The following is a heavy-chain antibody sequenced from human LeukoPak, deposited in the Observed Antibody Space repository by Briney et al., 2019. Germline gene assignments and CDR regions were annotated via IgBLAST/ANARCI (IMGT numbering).Heavy chain of an antibody. J-gene: IGHJ4*02. CDR3: ARLDWGSRGSGSFDI. CDR2: IYYSGST. CDR1: GGSINTFNYY. D-gene: IGHD7-27*01. V-gene: IGHV4-39*01. Sequence: SETLSLTCTVSGGSINTFNYYWGWLRQPPGKGLEWIGSIYYSGSTYYDASLKSRVTMSVDTSKNQFSLKLRSVTAADTAVYFCARLDWGSRGSGSFDIWGQGTLVTVSS.